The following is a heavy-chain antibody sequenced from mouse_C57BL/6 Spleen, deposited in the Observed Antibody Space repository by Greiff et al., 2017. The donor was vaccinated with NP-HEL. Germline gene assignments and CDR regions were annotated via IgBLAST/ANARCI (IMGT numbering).Heavy chain of an antibody. J-gene: IGHJ3*01. V-gene: IGHV1-82*01. Sequence: QVQLQQSGPELVKPGASVKISCKASGYAFSSSWMNWVKQRPGKGLEWIGRIYPGDGDTNYNGKFKGKATLTADKSSSTAYMQLSSLTSEDSAVYFCARVEGYDYDLFAYWGQGTLVTVSA. CDR2: IYPGDGDT. CDR3: ARVEGYDYDLFAY. CDR1: GYAFSSSW. D-gene: IGHD2-4*01.